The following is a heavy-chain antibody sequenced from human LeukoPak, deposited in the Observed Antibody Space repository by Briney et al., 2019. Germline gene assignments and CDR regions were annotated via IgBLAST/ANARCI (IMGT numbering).Heavy chain of an antibody. CDR3: ARAVKILGYCSGGSCYYYCMDV. J-gene: IGHJ6*03. D-gene: IGHD2-15*01. CDR2: IYTSGST. Sequence: SETLSLTCTVSGGSISSGSYYWSWIRQPAGKGLEWIGRIYTSGSTNYNPSLKSRVTISVDTSKNQFSLKLSSVTAADTAVYYCARAVKILGYCSGGSCYYYCMDVWGKGTTVTVSS. CDR1: GGSISSGSYY. V-gene: IGHV4-61*02.